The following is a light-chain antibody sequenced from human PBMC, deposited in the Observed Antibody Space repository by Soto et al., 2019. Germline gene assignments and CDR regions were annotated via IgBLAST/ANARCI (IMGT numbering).Light chain of an antibody. CDR1: SSKIGRNS. J-gene: IGLJ1*01. Sequence: QSVLTQPPSASWTPGQRVTIPFSGSSSKIGRNSVNFFQQLPGTAPKLPIYINNQRPAVGPDRFSRSMPVTSDSLAISRRQSDEEDDYYCADRDDSMNEGVFGTGTKVTVL. V-gene: IGLV1-44*01. CDR3: ADRDDSMNEGV. CDR2: INN.